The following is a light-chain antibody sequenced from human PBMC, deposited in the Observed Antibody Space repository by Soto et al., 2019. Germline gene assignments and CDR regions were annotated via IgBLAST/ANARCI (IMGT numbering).Light chain of an antibody. CDR3: QQYYSTPLT. CDR2: WAS. CDR1: HSVLYSSNNKNY. J-gene: IGKJ4*01. Sequence: DIVMTQSPDSLAVSLGERATINCKPSHSVLYSSNNKNYLAWYQQKPGQPPKLLIYWASTRESGVPDRFSGSGSGTDFTLTISSLQAEDVAVYYCQQYYSTPLTFGGGTKVDI. V-gene: IGKV4-1*01.